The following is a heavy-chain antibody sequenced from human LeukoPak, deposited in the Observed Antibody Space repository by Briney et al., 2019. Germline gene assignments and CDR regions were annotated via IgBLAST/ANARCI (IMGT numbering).Heavy chain of an antibody. D-gene: IGHD3-10*01. CDR2: ISSSSSYI. Sequence: GSLRLSCAASGFTFSSYSMNWVRQAPGKGLEWVSSISSSSSYIYYADSVKGRFTISRDNAKNSLYLQMNSLRAEDTAVYYCAREKYYGSGSYYTAIDYWGQGTLVTVSS. CDR3: AREKYYGSGSYYTAIDY. J-gene: IGHJ4*02. V-gene: IGHV3-21*01. CDR1: GFTFSSYS.